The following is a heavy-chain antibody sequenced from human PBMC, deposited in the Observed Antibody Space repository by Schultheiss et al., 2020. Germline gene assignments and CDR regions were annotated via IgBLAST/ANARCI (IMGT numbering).Heavy chain of an antibody. D-gene: IGHD6-19*01. CDR1: GGSISSSSYY. J-gene: IGHJ4*02. V-gene: IGHV4-39*01. CDR2: IYYSGST. CDR3: ARAWLIGPYFDY. Sequence: SETLSLTCTVSGGSISSSSYYWGWIRQPPGKGLEWIGSIYYSGSTYYNPSLKSRVTISVDTSKNQFSLKLNSVTAADTAVYYCARAWLIGPYFDYWGQGTLVNVSS.